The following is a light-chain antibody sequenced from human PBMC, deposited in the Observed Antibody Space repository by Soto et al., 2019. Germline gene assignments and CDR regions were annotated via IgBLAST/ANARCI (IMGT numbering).Light chain of an antibody. Sequence: QSVLTQPPPASGTPGQRVTISCSGSGSSIGTNTVNWYRQLPGTAPKLLIYGNNQRPSGVPDRFSGSKSGTSASLAISGLQSEDEAEYYCAAWDGSLNNVLFGGGT. CDR3: AAWDGSLNNVL. CDR1: GSSIGTNT. V-gene: IGLV1-44*01. J-gene: IGLJ2*01. CDR2: GNN.